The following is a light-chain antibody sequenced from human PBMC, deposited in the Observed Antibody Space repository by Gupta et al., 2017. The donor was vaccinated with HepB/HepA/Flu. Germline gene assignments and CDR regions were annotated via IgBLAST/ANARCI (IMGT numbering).Light chain of an antibody. CDR2: DTS. CDR1: QSISNY. Sequence: EIVLTQSPATLSLSPGDRATLSCRASQSISNYLAWYQQRPGQAPRLLIYDTSNRATGIPARFSGSGSGTDFTLTISSLEPEDFAVYYCQQRSDWQTFGQGTKVEVK. CDR3: QQRSDWQT. J-gene: IGKJ1*01. V-gene: IGKV3-11*01.